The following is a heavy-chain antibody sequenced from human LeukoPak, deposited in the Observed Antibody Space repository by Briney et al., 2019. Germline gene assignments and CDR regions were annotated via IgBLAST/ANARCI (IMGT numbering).Heavy chain of an antibody. Sequence: PGGSLRLSCAASGFTFTTYAMTWVRRAPGKGLEWVSAISGSGDATYYADSVKGRFTISRDNSENTVYLQVSSLGAEDTAVYYCARLSGTSGTTSRVLHYWGQGALVTVSS. CDR3: ARLSGTSGTTSRVLHY. V-gene: IGHV3-23*01. J-gene: IGHJ4*02. CDR1: GFTFTTYA. D-gene: IGHD1-1*01. CDR2: ISGSGDAT.